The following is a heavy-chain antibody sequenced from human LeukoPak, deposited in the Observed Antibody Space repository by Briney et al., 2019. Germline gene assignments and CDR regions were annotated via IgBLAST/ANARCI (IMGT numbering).Heavy chain of an antibody. CDR3: AKEGESGYSYYYYFDY. Sequence: GGSLRLSCAASGFTFSSYAMRWVRQAPGKGLEWVSAISCSGGSTYYADSVKGRFTISRDNTKNTLYLQMNSLRAEDTAVYYCAKEGESGYSYYYYFDYWGQGTLVTVSS. V-gene: IGHV3-23*01. CDR1: GFTFSSYA. J-gene: IGHJ4*02. CDR2: ISCSGGST. D-gene: IGHD5-18*01.